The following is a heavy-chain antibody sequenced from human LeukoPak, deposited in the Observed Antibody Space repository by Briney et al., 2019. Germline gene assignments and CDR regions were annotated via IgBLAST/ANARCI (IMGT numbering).Heavy chain of an antibody. J-gene: IGHJ4*02. CDR3: AKDTGGGDGYNSYY. CDR2: ISYDGSNK. CDR1: GFTFSSYG. V-gene: IGHV3-30*18. D-gene: IGHD5-24*01. Sequence: PGGSLRLSCAASGFTFSSYGMHWVRQAPGKGLEWVAVISYDGSNKYYADSVKGRFTISRDNSKNTLYLQMNSLRAEDTAVYYCAKDTGGGDGYNSYYWGQGTLVTVSS.